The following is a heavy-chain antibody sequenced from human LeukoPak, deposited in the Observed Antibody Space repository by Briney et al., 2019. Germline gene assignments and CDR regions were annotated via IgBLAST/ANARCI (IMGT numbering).Heavy chain of an antibody. Sequence: PGRSLRLSCAASGFTFSSYAMSWVRQAPGKGLEWVSAISGSGGSTYYADSVKGRFTISRDNSKNTLYLQMNSLRAEDTAVYYCAKAQGYCSGTSCYVEPFDYWGQGTLVTVSS. CDR1: GFTFSSYA. CDR3: AKAQGYCSGTSCYVEPFDY. V-gene: IGHV3-23*01. D-gene: IGHD2-2*01. J-gene: IGHJ4*02. CDR2: ISGSGGST.